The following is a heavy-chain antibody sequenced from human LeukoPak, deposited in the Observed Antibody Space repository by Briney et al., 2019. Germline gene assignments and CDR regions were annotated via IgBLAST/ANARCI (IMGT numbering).Heavy chain of an antibody. D-gene: IGHD1-20*01. Sequence: PAGSLRLSCAASGFTFSSRWMNWVRQAPGKGLEWVANIKQDGSEKYYVDSVKGRFTISRDNAKNSLYLQMNSLRADDTAVYYCASGNWNDRAFDIWGQGTMVAVSS. CDR1: GFTFSSRW. CDR3: ASGNWNDRAFDI. CDR2: IKQDGSEK. V-gene: IGHV3-7*01. J-gene: IGHJ3*02.